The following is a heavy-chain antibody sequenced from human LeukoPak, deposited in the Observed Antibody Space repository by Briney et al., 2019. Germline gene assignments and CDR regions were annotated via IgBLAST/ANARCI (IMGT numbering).Heavy chain of an antibody. CDR1: GGSISSSSFY. Sequence: SETLSLTCTVSGGSISSSSFYWGWIRQPPGKGLEWMGSIYYSGSTYYNPSLNGRVTISVDTSENRISLKLTSVTAADTAVYYCARRPGMDVWGQGTTVTVSS. CDR3: ARRPGMDV. CDR2: IYYSGST. J-gene: IGHJ6*02. V-gene: IGHV4-39*01.